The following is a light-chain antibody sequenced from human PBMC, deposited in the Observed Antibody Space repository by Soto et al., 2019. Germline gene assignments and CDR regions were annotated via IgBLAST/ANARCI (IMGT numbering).Light chain of an antibody. CDR1: QSISSW. Sequence: DIQMTQSPSTLSASVGDRVTITCRASQSISSWLAWYQQKPGKAPKLLIYKASSLESGVPSRFSGSGSGTEFTLTLSSLQPDDFATYYCQQYNSYPYTFSQGTKLEIK. V-gene: IGKV1-5*03. J-gene: IGKJ2*01. CDR3: QQYNSYPYT. CDR2: KAS.